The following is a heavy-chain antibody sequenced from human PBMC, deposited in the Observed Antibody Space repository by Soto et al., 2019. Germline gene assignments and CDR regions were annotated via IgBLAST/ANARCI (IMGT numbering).Heavy chain of an antibody. J-gene: IGHJ4*02. V-gene: IGHV3-23*01. CDR1: RFTFSSYA. CDR2: ISGSGGST. D-gene: IGHD6-19*01. Sequence: TGGSLRLSCAASRFTFSSYAMSWVRQAPGKGLEWVSAISGSGGSTYYADSVKGRFTISRDNSKNTLYLQMNSLRAEDTAVYYCAKGRSGWYENYFDYWGQGTLVTVSS. CDR3: AKGRSGWYENYFDY.